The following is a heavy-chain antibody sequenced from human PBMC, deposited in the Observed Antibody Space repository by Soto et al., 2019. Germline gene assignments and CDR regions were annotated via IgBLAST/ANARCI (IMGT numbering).Heavy chain of an antibody. CDR3: AGPDYYDSSGYYYGDYYYGMDV. D-gene: IGHD3-22*01. J-gene: IGHJ6*02. CDR1: GFTFSSYS. V-gene: IGHV3-21*01. Sequence: GGSLRLSCAASGFTFSSYSMNWVRQAPGKGLEWVSSISSSSSYIYCADSVKGRFTISRDNAKNSLYLQMNSLRAEDTAVYYCAGPDYYDSSGYYYGDYYYGMDVWGQGTTVTV. CDR2: ISSSSSYI.